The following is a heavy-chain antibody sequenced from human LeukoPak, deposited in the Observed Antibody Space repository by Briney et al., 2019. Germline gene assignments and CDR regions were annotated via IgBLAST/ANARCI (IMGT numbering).Heavy chain of an antibody. V-gene: IGHV3-30*02. CDR3: ATSTLILRLIFDY. CDR1: GFTFSSYG. Sequence: TGGSLRLSCAASGFTFSSYGMHWVRQAPGKGLEWVAFIRHDGSNKYYADSVKGRFTISRDNSKNTLYLQMNSLRAEDTAVYYCATSTLILRLIFDYWGQGTLVTVSS. CDR2: IRHDGSNK. J-gene: IGHJ4*02. D-gene: IGHD4-17*01.